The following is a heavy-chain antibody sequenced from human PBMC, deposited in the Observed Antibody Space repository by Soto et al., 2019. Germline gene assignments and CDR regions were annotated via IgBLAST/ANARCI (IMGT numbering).Heavy chain of an antibody. CDR2: IYYSGST. Sequence: SDTLSVTCTVSGGSISSYYWSWIRQPPGKGLEWIGYIYYSGSTNYNPSLKSRVTISVDTSKNQFSLKLSSVTAADTAVYYCARDSRPYYDFWSGYYTGYYFDYWGQGTLVTVSS. J-gene: IGHJ4*02. CDR3: ARDSRPYYDFWSGYYTGYYFDY. D-gene: IGHD3-3*01. V-gene: IGHV4-59*01. CDR1: GGSISSYY.